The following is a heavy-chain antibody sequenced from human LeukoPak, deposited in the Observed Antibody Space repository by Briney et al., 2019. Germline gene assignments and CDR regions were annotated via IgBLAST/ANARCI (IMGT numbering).Heavy chain of an antibody. CDR1: GYTFTGYY. J-gene: IGHJ4*02. CDR2: INPNSGGT. Sequence: ASVKVSCKASGYTFTGYYMHWVRQAPGQGLEWMGWINPNSGGTNYAQKFQGRVTMTTDTSTSTAYMELRSLRSDDTAVYYCARHGIAIVDYWGQGTLVTVSS. V-gene: IGHV1-2*02. CDR3: ARHGIAIVDY. D-gene: IGHD6-13*01.